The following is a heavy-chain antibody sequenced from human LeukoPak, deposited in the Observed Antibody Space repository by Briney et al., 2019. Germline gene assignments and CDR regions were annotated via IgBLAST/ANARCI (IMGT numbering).Heavy chain of an antibody. Sequence: PSGTLSLTCVVSGVSITNGYWWYWVRQTPGKGLEWIGEIYHNGRTKYNPSLKSRVSILVDKSKNQFSLNLNSVTAADTAVYYCAREASGDYLSYYYYMDVWGKGTTVTVSS. CDR2: IYHNGRT. V-gene: IGHV4-4*02. CDR3: AREASGDYLSYYYYMDV. D-gene: IGHD4-17*01. CDR1: GVSITNGYW. J-gene: IGHJ6*03.